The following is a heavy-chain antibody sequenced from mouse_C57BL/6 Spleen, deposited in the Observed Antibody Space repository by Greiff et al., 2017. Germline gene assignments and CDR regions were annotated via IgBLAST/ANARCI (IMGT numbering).Heavy chain of an antibody. Sequence: QVQLQQSGAELVRPGTSVKVSCKASGYAFTNYLIEWVKQRPGQGLEWIGVINPGSGGTNYNEKFKGKATLTADKSSSTAYMQLSSLTSEDSAVYFCARSGDGSRYFDYWGQGTTLTVSS. V-gene: IGHV1-54*01. CDR3: ARSGDGSRYFDY. CDR2: INPGSGGT. CDR1: GYAFTNYL. D-gene: IGHD1-1*01. J-gene: IGHJ2*01.